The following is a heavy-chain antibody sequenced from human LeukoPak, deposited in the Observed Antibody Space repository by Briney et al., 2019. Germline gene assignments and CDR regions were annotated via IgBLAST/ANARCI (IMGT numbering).Heavy chain of an antibody. CDR2: IIPIFGTA. J-gene: IGHJ4*02. V-gene: IGHV1-69*13. D-gene: IGHD3-22*01. CDR1: GYTFTSYA. CDR3: ARADARYYYDSSGYYPFDY. Sequence: GASVKVSCKASGYTFTSYAISWVRRAPGQGLEWMGGIIPIFGTANYAQKFQGRVTITADESTSTAYMELSSLRSEDTAVYYCARADARYYYDSSGYYPFDYWGQGTLVTVSS.